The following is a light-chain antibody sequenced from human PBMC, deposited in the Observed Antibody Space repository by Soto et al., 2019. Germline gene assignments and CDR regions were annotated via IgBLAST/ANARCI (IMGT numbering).Light chain of an antibody. CDR3: QQYKT. V-gene: IGKV3-20*01. J-gene: IGKJ1*01. CDR1: QSVSTSY. Sequence: EIVLTQSPGTLSLSPGGRATLSCRASQSVSTSYVAWYQQKFGQAPRLLIYDAFSRATGIPDRFSASGSGTDFTLTISRLEPEDFAVYYCQQYKTFGQGTKVDIK. CDR2: DAF.